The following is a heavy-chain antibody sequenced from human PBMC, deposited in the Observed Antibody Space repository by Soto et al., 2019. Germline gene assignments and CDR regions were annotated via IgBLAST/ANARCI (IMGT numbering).Heavy chain of an antibody. D-gene: IGHD3-10*01. CDR3: ARASSRSYGRSGMDV. CDR2: INPNSGGT. V-gene: IGHV1-2*04. J-gene: IGHJ6*02. CDR1: GYTFTGYY. Sequence: ASVNVSCKASGYTFTGYYMHWVRQAPGQGLEWMGWINPNSGGTNYAQKFQGWVTMTRDTSISTAYMELSRLRSDDTAVYYCARASSRSYGRSGMDVWGQGTTVTVSS.